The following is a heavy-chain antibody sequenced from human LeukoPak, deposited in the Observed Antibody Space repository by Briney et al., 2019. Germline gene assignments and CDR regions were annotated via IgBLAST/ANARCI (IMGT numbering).Heavy chain of an antibody. CDR2: ISGSGGST. V-gene: IGHV3-23*01. Sequence: PGGSLRLSCAASGFTFSSYAMSWVRQAPGKGLEWVSVISGSGGSTYYADSVKGRFTISRDNSKNTLYLQMNSLRAEDTAVYYCARDRAGELLSSNWFDPWGQGTLVTVSS. CDR1: GFTFSSYA. J-gene: IGHJ5*02. CDR3: ARDRAGELLSSNWFDP. D-gene: IGHD1-26*01.